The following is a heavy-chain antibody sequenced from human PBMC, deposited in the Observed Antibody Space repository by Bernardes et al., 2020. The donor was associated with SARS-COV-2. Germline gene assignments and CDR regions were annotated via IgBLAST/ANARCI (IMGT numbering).Heavy chain of an antibody. CDR1: GFTFSNYA. V-gene: IGHV3-23*01. J-gene: IGHJ6*02. D-gene: IGHD3-22*01. CDR3: AKDSVDGGSGYCCGDYCGVGV. CDR2: ISGRGGTT. Sequence: GGSLRLSCAASGFTFSNYAMNWVRQAPGKGLEWVSGISGRGGTTFYADSVKGRFTVSRDNFKNMLYLQLNSLRAEDTAVYYCAKDSVDGGSGYCCGDYCGVGVGDQGTTVTVSS.